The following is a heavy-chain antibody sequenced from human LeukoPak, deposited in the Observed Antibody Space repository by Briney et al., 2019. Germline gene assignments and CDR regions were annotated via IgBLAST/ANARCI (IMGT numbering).Heavy chain of an antibody. CDR3: ARALAVAGSVGGLVD. J-gene: IGHJ4*02. CDR2: INSDESSA. CDR1: GFTFSSYW. D-gene: IGHD6-19*01. V-gene: IGHV3-74*01. Sequence: GGSLRLSCAASGFTFSSYWMHWVRQAPGKGLMWLSRINSDESSASYADSVKGRFTISRDNAQNTLYLQMNSLRAEDTAVYYCARALAVAGSVGGLVDWGQGTLVTVSS.